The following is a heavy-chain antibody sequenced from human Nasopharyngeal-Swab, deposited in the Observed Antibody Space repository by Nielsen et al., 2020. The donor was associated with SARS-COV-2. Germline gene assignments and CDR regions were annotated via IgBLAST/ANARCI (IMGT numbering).Heavy chain of an antibody. D-gene: IGHD6-13*01. CDR2: IYYSGST. CDR3: ARVIRYSSSWSDHAFDI. J-gene: IGHJ3*02. Sequence: GSLRLSCTVSGGSISSSSYYWGWIRQPPGKGLEWIGSIYYSGSTYYNPSLKSRVTISVDTSKNQFSLKLSSVTAADTAVYYCARVIRYSSSWSDHAFDIWGQGTMVTVSS. CDR1: GGSISSSSYY. V-gene: IGHV4-39*01.